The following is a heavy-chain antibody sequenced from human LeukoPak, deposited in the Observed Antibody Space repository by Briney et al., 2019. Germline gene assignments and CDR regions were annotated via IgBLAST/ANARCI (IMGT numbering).Heavy chain of an antibody. D-gene: IGHD5-12*01. Sequence: GGSLRLSCAASGFIFSSYAMSWVRQAPGKGLEWVSAISGSGGSTYYADSVKGRFTISRDNSKNTLYLQMNSLRSDDTAVYYCARYWATPADAFDIWGQGTMVTVSS. CDR1: GFIFSSYA. CDR3: ARYWATPADAFDI. V-gene: IGHV3-23*01. CDR2: ISGSGGST. J-gene: IGHJ3*02.